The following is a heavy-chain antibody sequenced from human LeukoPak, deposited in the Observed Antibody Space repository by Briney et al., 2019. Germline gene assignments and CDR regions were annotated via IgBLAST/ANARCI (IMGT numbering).Heavy chain of an antibody. V-gene: IGHV3-21*01. Sequence: GGSLRLSCAASGFPFSSYSMNWVRQAPGKGLEWVSSISSSSSYIYYADSVKGRFTISRDNSKNTLYLQMNSLRAEDTAVYYCARGSSGWYGIDYWGQGALVNVSS. CDR3: ARGSSGWYGIDY. CDR2: ISSSSSYI. J-gene: IGHJ4*02. D-gene: IGHD6-19*01. CDR1: GFPFSSYS.